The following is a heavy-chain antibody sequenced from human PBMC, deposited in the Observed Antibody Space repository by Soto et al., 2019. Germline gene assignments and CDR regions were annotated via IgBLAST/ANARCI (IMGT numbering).Heavy chain of an antibody. J-gene: IGHJ4*02. CDR1: GGSISSGGYS. Sequence: PSETLSLTCAVSGGSISSGGYSWSWIRQPPGKGLEWIGYIYHSGSTYYNPSLKSRVTISVDRSKNQFSLKLSSVTAADTAVYYCARGGHGGDFWRGYYAYWGQGTLVTVSS. D-gene: IGHD3-3*01. CDR2: IYHSGST. V-gene: IGHV4-30-2*01. CDR3: ARGGHGGDFWRGYYAY.